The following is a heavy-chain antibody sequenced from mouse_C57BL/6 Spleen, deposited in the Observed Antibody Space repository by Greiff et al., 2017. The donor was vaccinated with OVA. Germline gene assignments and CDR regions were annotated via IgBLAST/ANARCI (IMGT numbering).Heavy chain of an antibody. Sequence: QVQLQQPGAELVRPGSSVKLSCKASGYTFTSYWMHWVKQRPIQGLEWIGNIDPSDSETHYNQKFKDKATLTVDKSSSTAYMQLSSLTSEDSAVYYCAHGRDGYDVDYFDYWGQGTTLTVSS. J-gene: IGHJ2*01. CDR1: GYTFTSYW. D-gene: IGHD2-2*01. CDR2: IDPSDSET. CDR3: AHGRDGYDVDYFDY. V-gene: IGHV1-52*01.